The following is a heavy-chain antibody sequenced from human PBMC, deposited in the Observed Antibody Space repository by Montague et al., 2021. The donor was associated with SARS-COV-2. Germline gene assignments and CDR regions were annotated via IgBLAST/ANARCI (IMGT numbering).Heavy chain of an antibody. CDR3: ARLLLELPGDY. Sequence: SQTLSLTCTVSGGSISGSNYYWAWIRQPPGKGLEWIGSIYYSGSTYDNPSLKSRVSISVDTSKNQFSPTLNSVTAADTAVYYCARLLLELPGDYWGQGTLVTVSS. D-gene: IGHD1-7*01. CDR1: GGSISGSNYY. V-gene: IGHV4-39*01. J-gene: IGHJ4*02. CDR2: IYYSGST.